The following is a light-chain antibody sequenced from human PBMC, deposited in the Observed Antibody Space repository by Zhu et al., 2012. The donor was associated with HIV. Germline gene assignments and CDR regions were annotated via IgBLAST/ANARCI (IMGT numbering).Light chain of an antibody. Sequence: LVLTQSPGTLSVSPGERATPSCRASQSVSSSHLAWYQQKPGQGPRLLIYGGSSRATDIPDRFSGSGSGTDFTLTISRLEPEDFALIHCQQYDSSPWTFGQGTKVEIK. J-gene: IGKJ1*01. CDR1: QSVSSSH. V-gene: IGKV3-20*01. CDR2: GGS. CDR3: QQYDSSPWT.